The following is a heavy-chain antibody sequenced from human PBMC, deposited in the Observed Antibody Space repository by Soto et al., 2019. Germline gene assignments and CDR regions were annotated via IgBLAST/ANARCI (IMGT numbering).Heavy chain of an antibody. CDR2: ISAYNGNT. V-gene: IGHV1-18*04. Sequence: ASVKVSCKASGYTFTSYGISWVRQAPEQGLEWMGWISAYNGNTNYPQKFQGRVTMTTDTSTSTAYMELRSLRTDDTAVYYCARQKYYYDTSGYFMPDYWGQGTQVTVSS. CDR3: ARQKYYYDTSGYFMPDY. J-gene: IGHJ4*02. D-gene: IGHD3-22*01. CDR1: GYTFTSYG.